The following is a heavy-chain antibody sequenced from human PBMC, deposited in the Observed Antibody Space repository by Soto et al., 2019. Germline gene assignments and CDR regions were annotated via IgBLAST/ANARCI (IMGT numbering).Heavy chain of an antibody. CDR1: GYTFTNYA. J-gene: IGHJ4*02. CDR2: VTTYNGNP. D-gene: IGHD6-6*01. Sequence: QVQLVQSGVEVKKPGASVKDSCKASGYTFTNYALSWVRQAPGRGLVWMRWVTTYNGNPNYAQIFQGRATMTTDASTGTAYMALRTRTSVDSAVSYCARDSQYSTDWQRFDSWGQGTLVTVSS. V-gene: IGHV1-18*01. CDR3: ARDSQYSTDWQRFDS.